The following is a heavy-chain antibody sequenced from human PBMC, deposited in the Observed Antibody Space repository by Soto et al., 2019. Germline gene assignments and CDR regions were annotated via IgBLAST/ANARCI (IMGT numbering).Heavy chain of an antibody. D-gene: IGHD3-10*01. CDR2: IFAGGGT. CDR1: GFIVSSNY. CDR3: AGGFNYGYIDH. Sequence: EVPLVESGGDLIQPGGSLRLSCAVSGFIVSSNYMSWVRQAPGRGLEWVSVIFAGGGTYYADSVKGRFTISKDNSKNKVYLQMNSLRAGDTAVYYCAGGFNYGYIDHWGQGTPVTVSS. J-gene: IGHJ4*02. V-gene: IGHV3-53*01.